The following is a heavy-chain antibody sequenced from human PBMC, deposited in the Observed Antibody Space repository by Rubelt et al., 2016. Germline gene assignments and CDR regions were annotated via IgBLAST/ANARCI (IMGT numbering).Heavy chain of an antibody. CDR3: ARHYSSTWANWFDP. CDR2: IYYSGST. Sequence: GKGLEWIGHIYYSGSTNYNPSLKSRVTISVDTSKNQFSLKLSSVTAADTAVYYCARHYSSTWANWFDPWGQGTLVTVSP. V-gene: IGHV4-59*08. D-gene: IGHD6-13*01. J-gene: IGHJ5*02.